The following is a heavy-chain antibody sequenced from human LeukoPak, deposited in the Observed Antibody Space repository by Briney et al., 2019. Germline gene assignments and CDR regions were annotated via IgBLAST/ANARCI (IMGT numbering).Heavy chain of an antibody. CDR1: GDSFTNYW. CDR3: ARTRYYDSSGYYYNWFDP. CDR2: IYPGDSDT. D-gene: IGHD3-22*01. Sequence: GESLKISCTGSGDSFTNYWIGWVRQMPGKGLEWMGIIYPGDSDTRYSPSFQGQVTISADKSISTAYLQWSSLKASDTAMYYCARTRYYDSSGYYYNWFDPWGQGTLVTVSS. J-gene: IGHJ5*02. V-gene: IGHV5-51*01.